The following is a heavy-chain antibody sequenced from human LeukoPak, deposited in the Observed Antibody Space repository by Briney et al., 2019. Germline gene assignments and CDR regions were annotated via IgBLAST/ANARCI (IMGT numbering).Heavy chain of an antibody. D-gene: IGHD3-10*01. Sequence: ASVKVSCKASGYTFTSYGITWVRQAPGQGLEWMGWISAYNGNTNYAQKLQGRITMTTDSSTSTAYMELRSLRSDDTAVYYCARDSITLVRGVKGYWGQGTLVTVS. CDR2: ISAYNGNT. J-gene: IGHJ4*02. CDR3: ARDSITLVRGVKGY. V-gene: IGHV1-18*01. CDR1: GYTFTSYG.